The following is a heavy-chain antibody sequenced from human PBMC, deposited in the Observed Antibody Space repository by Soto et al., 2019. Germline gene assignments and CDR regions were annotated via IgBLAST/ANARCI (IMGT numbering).Heavy chain of an antibody. Sequence: ASVKVSCKASGYTFTSYGISWVRQAPGQGLEWMGWISAYNGNTNYAQKLQGRVTMTTDTSTSTAYMELRSLRSDDTAVYYCARDKRILTGYYTLLFDPWGQGTLVTVSS. CDR3: ARDKRILTGYYTLLFDP. CDR2: ISAYNGNT. V-gene: IGHV1-18*01. D-gene: IGHD3-9*01. CDR1: GYTFTSYG. J-gene: IGHJ5*02.